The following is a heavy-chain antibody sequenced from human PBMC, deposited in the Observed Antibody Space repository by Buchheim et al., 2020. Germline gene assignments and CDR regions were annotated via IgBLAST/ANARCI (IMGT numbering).Heavy chain of an antibody. Sequence: QVQLVESGGGVVQPGRSLRLSCAASGFTFSSYGMHWVRQAPGKGLEWVAFIRYDGSNKYYADSVKGRFTISRDNSKNTLYLQTNSLRAEDTAVYYCAKDGDGWFDYWGQGTL. J-gene: IGHJ4*02. CDR1: GFTFSSYG. CDR2: IRYDGSNK. D-gene: IGHD2-21*01. V-gene: IGHV3-30*02. CDR3: AKDGDGWFDY.